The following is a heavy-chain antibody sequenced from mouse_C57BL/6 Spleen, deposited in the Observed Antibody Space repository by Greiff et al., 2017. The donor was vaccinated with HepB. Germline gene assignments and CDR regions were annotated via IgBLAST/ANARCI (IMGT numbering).Heavy chain of an antibody. D-gene: IGHD2-1*01. Sequence: VKLMESGPELVKPGASVKISCKASGYAFSSSWMNWVKQRPGKGLEWIGRIYPGDGDTNYNGKFKGKATLTADKSSSTAYMQLSSLTSEDSAVYFCARYGNLVPYFDYWGQGTTLTVSS. J-gene: IGHJ2*01. CDR1: GYAFSSSW. CDR2: IYPGDGDT. CDR3: ARYGNLVPYFDY. V-gene: IGHV1-82*01.